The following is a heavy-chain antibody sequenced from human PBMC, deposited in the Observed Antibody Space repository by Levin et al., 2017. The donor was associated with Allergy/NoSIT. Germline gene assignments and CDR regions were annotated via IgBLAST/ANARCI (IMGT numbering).Heavy chain of an antibody. V-gene: IGHV3-74*01. Sequence: PGGSLRLSCAASGFTFSRYWMSWVRQAPGKGLVWVSHINPDGSVTSYADSVKGRFTISRDNTKNTLYLHMSSLRAEDTAMYYCASDRGYSGYWGQGALVTVSS. D-gene: IGHD6-25*01. CDR2: INPDGSVT. CDR1: GFTFSRYW. CDR3: ASDRGYSGY. J-gene: IGHJ4*02.